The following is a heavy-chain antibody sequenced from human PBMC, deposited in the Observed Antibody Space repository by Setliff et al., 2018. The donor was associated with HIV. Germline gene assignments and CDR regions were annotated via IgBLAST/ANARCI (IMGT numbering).Heavy chain of an antibody. CDR1: GGSVSSVNYY. CDR2: IHYTGST. V-gene: IGHV4-61*01. J-gene: IGHJ6*03. D-gene: IGHD6-19*01. Sequence: PSETLSLTCSVSGGSVSSVNYYWSWIRQPPGKGLEWIGYIHYTGSTTYNPSLKSRVTISVDTSKNQFSLELSSVTAADTAVYYCARHRDSSGWYGDYYYYMDVWGKGTTVTAP. CDR3: ARHRDSSGWYGDYYYYMDV.